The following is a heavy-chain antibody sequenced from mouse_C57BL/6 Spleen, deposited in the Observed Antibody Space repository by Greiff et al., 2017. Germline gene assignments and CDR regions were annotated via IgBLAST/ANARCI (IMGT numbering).Heavy chain of an antibody. CDR3: ARWGYCSKVYYAMDY. CDR2: INPNNGGT. J-gene: IGHJ4*01. CDR1: GYTFTDYN. Sequence: VQLQQSGPELVKPGASVKIPCKASGYTFTDYNMDWVKQSHGKSLEWIGDINPNNGGTNYNQKFKGKATLTVDRSSSTAYMELRSLTSEDTAVYYCARWGYCSKVYYAMDYWGQGTSVTVSS. D-gene: IGHD2-5*01. V-gene: IGHV1-18*01.